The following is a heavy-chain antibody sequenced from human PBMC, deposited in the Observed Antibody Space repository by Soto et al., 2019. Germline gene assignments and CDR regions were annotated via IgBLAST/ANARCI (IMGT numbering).Heavy chain of an antibody. J-gene: IGHJ6*02. CDR1: GFTFSGSA. Sequence: GGSLRLSCAASGFTFSGSAMHWVRQASGKGLEWVGRIRSKANSYATAYAASVKGRFTISRDDSKNTAYLQMNSLKTEDTAVYYCNRLRFPPLTDYCSGGSCPPRNYGMDVWGQGTTVTVSS. CDR2: IRSKANSYAT. CDR3: NRLRFPPLTDYCSGGSCPPRNYGMDV. V-gene: IGHV3-73*01. D-gene: IGHD2-15*01.